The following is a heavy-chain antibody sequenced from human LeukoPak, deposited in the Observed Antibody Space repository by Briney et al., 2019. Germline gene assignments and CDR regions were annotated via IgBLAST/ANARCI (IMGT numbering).Heavy chain of an antibody. CDR2: ISSSGRTI. Sequence: PGGSLRLSCAASGITFSNYEMNWVRQTPGKGLEWVSYISSSGRTIYYAVSLKGRFTISRDNAKNSLYLQMNSLRAEDTAVYYCARVGGSYYYFDYWGQGALVTVSS. CDR3: ARVGGSYYYFDY. D-gene: IGHD1-26*01. CDR1: GITFSNYE. J-gene: IGHJ4*02. V-gene: IGHV3-48*03.